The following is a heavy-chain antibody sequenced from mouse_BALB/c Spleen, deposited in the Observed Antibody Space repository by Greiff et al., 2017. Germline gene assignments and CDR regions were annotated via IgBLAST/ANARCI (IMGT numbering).Heavy chain of an antibody. CDR3: TRNYGSSY. D-gene: IGHD1-1*01. V-gene: IGHV1-15*01. CDR2: IDPETGGT. CDR1: GYTFTDYE. Sequence: QVQLQQSGAELVRPGASVTLSCKASGYTFTDYEMHWVKQTPVHGLEWIGAIDPETGGTAYNQKFKGKATLTADKSSSTAYMELRSLTSEDSAVYYGTRNYGSSYWGQGTLVTVSA. J-gene: IGHJ3*01.